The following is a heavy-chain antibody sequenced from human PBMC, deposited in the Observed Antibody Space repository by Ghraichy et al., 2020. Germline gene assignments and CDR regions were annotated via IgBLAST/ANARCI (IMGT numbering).Heavy chain of an antibody. CDR2: IRSKANSYAT. J-gene: IGHJ4*02. D-gene: IGHD5-24*01. Sequence: GGSLRLSCAASGFTFNGSAMHWVRQASGKGLEWVGRIRSKANSYATAYAASVKGRFTISRDDSKNTAYLHMNSLKTEDTAVYYCTRRRDGYYYIPFDYWGQGTLVTVSS. CDR3: TRRRDGYYYIPFDY. CDR1: GFTFNGSA. V-gene: IGHV3-73*01.